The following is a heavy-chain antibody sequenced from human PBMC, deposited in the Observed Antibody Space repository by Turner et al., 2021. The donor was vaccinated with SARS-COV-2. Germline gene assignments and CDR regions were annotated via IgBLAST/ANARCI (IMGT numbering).Heavy chain of an antibody. Sequence: QLQLQESGLGLVKPLETLSLTCTVSGGSISSSSYYWGWIRQPPGKGLEWIGSIYYSGSTYYNPSLKSRVTISVDTSKNQFSLKLSSVTAADTAVYYCARELAGRFGGATEIDYWGQGTLVTVSS. CDR2: IYYSGST. J-gene: IGHJ4*02. CDR3: ARELAGRFGGATEIDY. V-gene: IGHV4-39*02. D-gene: IGHD1-26*01. CDR1: GGSISSSSYY.